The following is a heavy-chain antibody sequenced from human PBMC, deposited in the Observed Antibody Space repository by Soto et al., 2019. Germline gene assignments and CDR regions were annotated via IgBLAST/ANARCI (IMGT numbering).Heavy chain of an antibody. V-gene: IGHV3-30-3*01. CDR2: ISYDGSNK. D-gene: IGHD3-22*01. J-gene: IGHJ6*02. Sequence: GGSLRLSCAASGFTFSSYAMHWVRQAPGKGLEWVAVISYDGSNKYYADSVKGRFTISRDNSKNTLYLQMNSLRAEDTAVYYCVLSGYYPHNYYYYGMDVWGQGTTVTVSS. CDR3: VLSGYYPHNYYYYGMDV. CDR1: GFTFSSYA.